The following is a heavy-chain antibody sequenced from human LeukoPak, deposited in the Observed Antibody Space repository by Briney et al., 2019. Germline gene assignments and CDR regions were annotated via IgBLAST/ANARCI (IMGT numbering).Heavy chain of an antibody. Sequence: ASVKVSCKASGYTFTSYGISWVRQAPGQGLEWMGWISAYNGNTNYAQKLQGRVTMTTDTSTSTAYMELRSLRSDDTAVYYGARDRTGEYYFDYWGQGTLVTVSS. D-gene: IGHD3/OR15-3a*01. CDR3: ARDRTGEYYFDY. V-gene: IGHV1-18*01. CDR1: GYTFTSYG. J-gene: IGHJ4*02. CDR2: ISAYNGNT.